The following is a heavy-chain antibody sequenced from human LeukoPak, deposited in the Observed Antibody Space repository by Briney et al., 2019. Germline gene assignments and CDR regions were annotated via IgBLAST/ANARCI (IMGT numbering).Heavy chain of an antibody. CDR2: ISTTGSTT. V-gene: IGHV3-48*04. CDR1: GFTFSTYN. Sequence: PGGSLRLSCAASGFTFSTYNMNWVRQAPGKGLEWVSYISTTGSTTHYADSVKGRFTISRDNAKNSLYLQMNSLRAEDTALYYCARDPGSSGYADYWGQGTLVTVSS. CDR3: ARDPGSSGYADY. J-gene: IGHJ4*02. D-gene: IGHD3-22*01.